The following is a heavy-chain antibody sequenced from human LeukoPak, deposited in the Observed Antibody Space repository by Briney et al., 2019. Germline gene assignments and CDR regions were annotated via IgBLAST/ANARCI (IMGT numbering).Heavy chain of an antibody. CDR1: GGSISSYY. J-gene: IGHJ3*02. CDR2: IYYSGST. CDR3: ARHRSSSLDI. Sequence: SETLSPTCTVSGGSISSYYWSWIRQPPGKGLEWIGYIYYSGSTNYNPSLKSRVTISVDTSKNQFSLKLSSVTAADTAVYYCARHRSSSLDIWGQGTMVTVSS. V-gene: IGHV4-59*01. D-gene: IGHD2-2*01.